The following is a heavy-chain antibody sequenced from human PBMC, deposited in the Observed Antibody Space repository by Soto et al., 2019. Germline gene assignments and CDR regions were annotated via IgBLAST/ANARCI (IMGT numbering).Heavy chain of an antibody. Sequence: GGSLILSCAASGFTFSSYWMSWVRQAPGKGLEWVANIKQDGSEKYYVDSVKGRFAISRDNAKNSLYLQMNSLRAEDTAVYYCARELASNYDFWSGYLFYYMDVWGKGTTVTVSS. CDR1: GFTFSSYW. V-gene: IGHV3-7*01. J-gene: IGHJ6*03. D-gene: IGHD3-3*01. CDR3: ARELASNYDFWSGYLFYYMDV. CDR2: IKQDGSEK.